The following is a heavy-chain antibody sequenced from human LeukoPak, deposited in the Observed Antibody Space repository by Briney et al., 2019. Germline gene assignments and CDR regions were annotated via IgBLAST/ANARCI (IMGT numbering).Heavy chain of an antibody. CDR2: INHSGST. Sequence: SETLSLTCTVYGESFSGYYWSWIRQPAGKGLECIGEINHSGSTHYNPSLKSRVTISLDTSKNQFSLKLSSVTAADTAVYYCASTERCSTTCPLDYWGQGTLVTVSS. J-gene: IGHJ4*02. V-gene: IGHV4-34*01. CDR1: GESFSGYY. D-gene: IGHD2-2*01. CDR3: ASTERCSTTCPLDY.